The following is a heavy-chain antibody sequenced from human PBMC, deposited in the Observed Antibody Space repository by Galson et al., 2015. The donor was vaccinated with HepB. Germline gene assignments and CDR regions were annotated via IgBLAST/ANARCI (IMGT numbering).Heavy chain of an antibody. CDR1: GGSISSYY. J-gene: IGHJ3*02. Sequence: SETLSLTCTVSGGSISSYYWSWIRQPPGKGLEWIGYIYYSGSTNYNPSLKSRVTISVDTSKNQFSLKLSSVTAADTAVYYCARQGNGGSGSYRGLYAFDIWGQGTMVTVSS. D-gene: IGHD3-10*01. CDR2: IYYSGST. CDR3: ARQGNGGSGSYRGLYAFDI. V-gene: IGHV4-59*08.